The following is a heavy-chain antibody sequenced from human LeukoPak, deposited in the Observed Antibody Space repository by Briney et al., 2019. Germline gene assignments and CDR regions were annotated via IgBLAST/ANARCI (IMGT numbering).Heavy chain of an antibody. CDR3: ARESSSVAGPRGFDY. J-gene: IGHJ4*02. V-gene: IGHV1-2*04. D-gene: IGHD6-19*01. Sequence: ASVKVSCKASGYTFTGYYMHWVRQAPGQGLEWMGWINLNSGGTNYAQKFQGWVTMTRDTSISTAYMELSRLRSDDTAVYYCARESSSVAGPRGFDYWGQGTLVTVSS. CDR1: GYTFTGYY. CDR2: INLNSGGT.